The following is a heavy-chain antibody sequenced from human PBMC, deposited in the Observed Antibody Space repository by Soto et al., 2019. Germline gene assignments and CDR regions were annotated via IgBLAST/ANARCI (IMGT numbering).Heavy chain of an antibody. J-gene: IGHJ6*03. D-gene: IGHD3-3*01. CDR3: ARVWEYDFWSGYSSYMDV. CDR2: IYYSGST. CDR1: GGSISSYY. Sequence: PSETLSLTCTVSGGSISSYYWSWIRQPPGKGLEWIGYIYYSGSTNYNPSLKSRVTISVDTSKNQFSLKLSSVTAADTAVYYCARVWEYDFWSGYSSYMDVWGKGTTVTVSS. V-gene: IGHV4-59*01.